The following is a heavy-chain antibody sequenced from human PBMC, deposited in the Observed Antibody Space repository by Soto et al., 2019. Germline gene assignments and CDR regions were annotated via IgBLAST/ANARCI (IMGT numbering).Heavy chain of an antibody. CDR3: VPREGDPFT. V-gene: IGHV3-11*03. D-gene: IGHD3-16*01. CDR1: GFTLRNFY. J-gene: IGHJ4*02. CDR2: ISSSGDYA. Sequence: GGSLRLSCEASGFTLRNFYMSWIRQAPGKGLEWLSYISSSGDYANYADSVKGRFTISRDNSKNTLSLQMNSLRVEDSAVYYCVPREGDPFTWGPGTLVTVSS.